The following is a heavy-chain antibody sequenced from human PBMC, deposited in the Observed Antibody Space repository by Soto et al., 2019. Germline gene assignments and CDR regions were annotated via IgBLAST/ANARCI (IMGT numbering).Heavy chain of an antibody. Sequence: QVQLVQSGAEVKKPGSSVKVSCKASGGTFSSYAISWVRQAPGQGLEWMGGIIPIFGTANYAQKFQGRVTXSAXEXTSTAYMELSSLRSEDTAVYYCASPRVSWAGHGRDVWGQGTTVTVSS. CDR3: ASPRVSWAGHGRDV. D-gene: IGHD3-16*01. CDR1: GGTFSSYA. J-gene: IGHJ6*02. V-gene: IGHV1-69*12. CDR2: IIPIFGTA.